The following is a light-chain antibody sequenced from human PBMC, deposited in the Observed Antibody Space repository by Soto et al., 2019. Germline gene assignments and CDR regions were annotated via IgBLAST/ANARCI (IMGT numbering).Light chain of an antibody. J-gene: IGLJ1*01. V-gene: IGLV2-23*02. Sequence: HSALTQPASVSGSPGQSITISCTGTSSDVGSYNLVSWYQQHPGKAPKLMIYEVSKRPSGVSNRFSGSKSGNTASLTISGLQAEDEADYYCCSYAGSSTLYAFGPGTKVTVL. CDR1: SSDVGSYNL. CDR3: CSYAGSSTLYA. CDR2: EVS.